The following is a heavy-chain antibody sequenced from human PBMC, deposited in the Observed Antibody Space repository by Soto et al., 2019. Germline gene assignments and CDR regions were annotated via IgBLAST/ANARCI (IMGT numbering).Heavy chain of an antibody. V-gene: IGHV4-31*03. J-gene: IGHJ6*02. D-gene: IGHD4-17*01. CDR2: IYYSGST. Sequence: QVQLQESGPGLVKPSQTLSLTCTVSGDSISSGGYYWSWIRQHPGKGLEWIGYIYYSGSTYYNPSLKSRVTISVDTSKNQFSLKLSSVTAADTAVYYCARDATVTQYYYGMDVWGQGTTVTVSS. CDR3: ARDATVTQYYYGMDV. CDR1: GDSISSGGYY.